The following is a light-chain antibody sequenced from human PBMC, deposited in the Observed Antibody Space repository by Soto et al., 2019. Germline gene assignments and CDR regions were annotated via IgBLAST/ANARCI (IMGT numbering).Light chain of an antibody. CDR1: QSVSDW. J-gene: IGKJ1*01. Sequence: DIQMTQSPSTLSASVGDRVTITCRASQSVSDWLAWYQQKPGKAPKLLIYDASSLESAVPSRFSGSGSGTEFTLTISSLQPDDFATYYCQQYNSYTWTFGQGTKEEIK. V-gene: IGKV1-5*01. CDR3: QQYNSYTWT. CDR2: DAS.